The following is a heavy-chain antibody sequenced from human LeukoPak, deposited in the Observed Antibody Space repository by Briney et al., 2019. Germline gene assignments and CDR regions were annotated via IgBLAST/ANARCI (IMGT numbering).Heavy chain of an antibody. D-gene: IGHD3-22*01. V-gene: IGHV3-23*01. CDR1: GFTFSSYA. CDR3: ARDRQSSYYDSSGYYAPVFDY. Sequence: GGSLRLSCAASGFTFSSYAMNWVRQAPGKGLEWVSGISGSDGSTEYADSVKGRFTISRDNAKNSLYLQVNSLRAEDTAMYYCARDRQSSYYDSSGYYAPVFDYWGQGTLVTVSS. J-gene: IGHJ4*02. CDR2: ISGSDGST.